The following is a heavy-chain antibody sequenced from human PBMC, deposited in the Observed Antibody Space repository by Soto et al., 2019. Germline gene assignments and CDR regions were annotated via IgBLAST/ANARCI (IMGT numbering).Heavy chain of an antibody. J-gene: IGHJ4*02. CDR3: ASDGVAPGIYFDH. D-gene: IGHD3-10*01. CDR1: GFTFSDYW. V-gene: IGHV3-7*05. CDR2: IKYDGAEK. Sequence: GGSLRLSCAASGFTFSDYWMNWVRQAPGKGLEWVASIKYDGAEKSYVDSVKGRFTISRDNPKNSVYLQMASLRAEDTAVYYCASDGVAPGIYFDHWGQGTPVTVSS.